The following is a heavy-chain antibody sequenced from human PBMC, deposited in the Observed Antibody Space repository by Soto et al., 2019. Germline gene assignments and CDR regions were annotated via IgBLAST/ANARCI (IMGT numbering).Heavy chain of an antibody. D-gene: IGHD2-15*01. CDR1: GGSFSGYY. Sequence: QVQLQQWGAGLLKPSETLSLTCAVYGGSFSGYYWSWIRQPPGKGLEWIGESNHSGSTNYNPSLKSRVTISVDTSKNQFSLKLSSVTAADTAVYYCASRISPYGMDVWGQGTTVTVSS. J-gene: IGHJ6*02. CDR2: SNHSGST. V-gene: IGHV4-34*01. CDR3: ASRISPYGMDV.